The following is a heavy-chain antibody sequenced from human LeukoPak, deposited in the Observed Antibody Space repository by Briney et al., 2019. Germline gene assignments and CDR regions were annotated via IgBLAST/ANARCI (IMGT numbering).Heavy chain of an antibody. Sequence: GGSLRLSCEVSGFTFSSFWMNWVRQAPGKGLEWVANINQDGSEKWYVDSVKGRFTISRDNAKNSVFLQMNSLRAEDTAVYYCSRDPTPPGIIFDQWGQGTLVNV. CDR2: INQDGSEK. J-gene: IGHJ4*02. CDR1: GFTFSSFW. CDR3: SRDPTPPGIIFDQ. D-gene: IGHD3-16*01. V-gene: IGHV3-7*05.